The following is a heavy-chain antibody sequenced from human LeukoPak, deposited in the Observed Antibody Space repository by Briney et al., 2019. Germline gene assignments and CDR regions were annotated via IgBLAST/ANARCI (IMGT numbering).Heavy chain of an antibody. D-gene: IGHD3/OR15-3a*01. J-gene: IGHJ4*02. CDR3: ARDQDWAFDY. V-gene: IGHV3-48*03. CDR1: GFTFVSHA. Sequence: PGGSLRLSCAVSGFTFVSHAMNWVRQAPGKGLEWISFINHYGTIVCYADSVRGRFATSRDNAKNSLYLQINNVGADDTAVYYCARDQDWAFDYWGQGTLVTVSS. CDR2: INHYGTIV.